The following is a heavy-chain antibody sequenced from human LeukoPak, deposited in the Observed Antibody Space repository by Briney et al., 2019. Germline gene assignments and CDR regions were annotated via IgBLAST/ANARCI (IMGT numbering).Heavy chain of an antibody. D-gene: IGHD3-9*01. J-gene: IGHJ4*02. V-gene: IGHV3-30*18. CDR1: GFTFSSYG. CDR3: AKEARDILTHYYWGSQFDY. CDR2: ISYDGSNK. Sequence: PGRSLRLSCAASGFTFSSYGMHWVRQAPGKGLEWVAVISYDGSNKYYADSVKGRFTISRDNSKNTMFLQMNSLRAEDTALYYCAKEARDILTHYYWGSQFDYWGQGTLVIVSS.